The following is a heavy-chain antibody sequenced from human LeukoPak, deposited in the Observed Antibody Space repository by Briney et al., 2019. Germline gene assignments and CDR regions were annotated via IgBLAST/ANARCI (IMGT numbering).Heavy chain of an antibody. D-gene: IGHD2-2*01. CDR3: AREGYCGGSSCHFDY. Sequence: GGSLRLSCAASGFTFSSYSMNWVRQAPGKGLEWVSSISTGSGFVHYADSVKGRFTISRDNAKNSLYLQVNSLRAEDTAVYYCAREGYCGGSSCHFDYWAREPCSPSPQ. CDR1: GFTFSSYS. V-gene: IGHV3-21*01. J-gene: IGHJ4*02. CDR2: ISTGSGFV.